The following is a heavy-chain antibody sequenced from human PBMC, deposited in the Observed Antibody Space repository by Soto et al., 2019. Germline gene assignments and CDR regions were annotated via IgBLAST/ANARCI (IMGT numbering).Heavy chain of an antibody. D-gene: IGHD4-17*01. V-gene: IGHV1-69*01. CDR3: AGDYGVYDWYGMDV. CDR1: GATFRSYA. CDR2: ISPIFGST. J-gene: IGHJ6*02. Sequence: VQLVQSGAEVKKPGSSVKVSCRASGATFRSYAFTWVRQAPGQGLEWMGGISPIFGSTIYARQFQGRVKITADDSASTAYMELNSLSSEDTAVYYCAGDYGVYDWYGMDVWGQGTTVTVPS.